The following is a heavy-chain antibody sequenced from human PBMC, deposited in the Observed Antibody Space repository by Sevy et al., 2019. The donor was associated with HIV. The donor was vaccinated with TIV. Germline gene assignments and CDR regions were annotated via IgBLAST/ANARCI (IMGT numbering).Heavy chain of an antibody. Sequence: ASVKVSCKASGYTFTGQYIHWVRQAPGQGLEWMGWINPKSGDSKYAQKFQGRVTMTRDTSITTAYMEVSGLTSDDTAIYYCARDLRLRGYSYGSFGYWGQGTLVTVSS. CDR3: ARDLRLRGYSYGSFGY. CDR1: GYTFTGQY. J-gene: IGHJ4*02. V-gene: IGHV1-2*02. D-gene: IGHD5-18*01. CDR2: INPKSGDS.